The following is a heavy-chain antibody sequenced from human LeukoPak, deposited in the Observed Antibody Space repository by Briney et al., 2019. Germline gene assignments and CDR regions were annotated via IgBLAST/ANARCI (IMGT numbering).Heavy chain of an antibody. J-gene: IGHJ4*02. Sequence: ASVKVSCKVSGYTLTELSMHWVRQAPGKGLEWMGGFDPEDGETIYALKFQGRVTMTEDTSTDTAYMELSSLRSEDTAVYYCATEVIRSSGYFDYFDYWGQGTLVTVSS. D-gene: IGHD3-22*01. CDR3: ATEVIRSSGYFDYFDY. CDR1: GYTLTELS. V-gene: IGHV1-24*01. CDR2: FDPEDGET.